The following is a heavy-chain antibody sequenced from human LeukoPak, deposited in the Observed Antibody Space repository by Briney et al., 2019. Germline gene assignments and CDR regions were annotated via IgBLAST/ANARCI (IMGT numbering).Heavy chain of an antibody. CDR1: GFTFDDYG. J-gene: IGHJ4*02. D-gene: IGHD6-6*01. CDR3: AKDEYSSSYYFDY. Sequence: GGSLRLSCAASGFTFDDYGMSWVRQAPGKGLEWVSGINWNGGSIGYADSVKGRFTISRDNSKNTLYLQMNSLRAEDTAVYYCAKDEYSSSYYFDYWGQGTLVTVSS. CDR2: INWNGGSI. V-gene: IGHV3-20*04.